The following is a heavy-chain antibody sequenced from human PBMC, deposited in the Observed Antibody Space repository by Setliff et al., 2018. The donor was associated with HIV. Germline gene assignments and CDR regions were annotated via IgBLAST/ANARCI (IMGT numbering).Heavy chain of an antibody. V-gene: IGHV4-38-2*01. CDR2: IYHSGST. D-gene: IGHD2-21*01. J-gene: IGHJ5*02. CDR3: ARSYCGADCSLVADTNWFDP. CDR1: GYSISSGYY. Sequence: PSETLSLTCAVSGYSISSGYYWGWSRQPPGKGLEWIGSIYHSGSTYYNPSLKSRLTISLDTSKNQLSLKLSSVTAANSAMYYCARSYCGADCSLVADTNWFDPWGQGTLVPSPQ.